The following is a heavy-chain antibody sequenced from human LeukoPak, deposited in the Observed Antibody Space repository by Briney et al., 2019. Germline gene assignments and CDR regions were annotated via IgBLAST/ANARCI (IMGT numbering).Heavy chain of an antibody. D-gene: IGHD6-13*01. V-gene: IGHV3-33*01. CDR3: ARGQPPSYYDMDV. Sequence: GGSLRLSCAASGFTFSSYGMHWVRQAPGKGLEWVAVIWSDGSSKHYADSVKGRFTISRDNSKNTLYLQMSSLRAEDTALYYCARGQPPSYYDMDVWGQGTTVTVSS. CDR2: IWSDGSSK. CDR1: GFTFSSYG. J-gene: IGHJ6*02.